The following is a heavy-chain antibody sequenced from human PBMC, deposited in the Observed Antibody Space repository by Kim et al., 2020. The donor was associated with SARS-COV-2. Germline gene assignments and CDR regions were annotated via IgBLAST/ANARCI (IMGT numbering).Heavy chain of an antibody. CDR3: ARGSEGSTMIVVVKPYYYYGMDV. J-gene: IGHJ6*02. V-gene: IGHV4-34*01. CDR2: INHSGST. CDR1: GGSFSGYY. Sequence: SETLSLTCAVYGGSFSGYYWSWIRQPPGKGLEWIGEINHSGSTNYNPSLKSRVTISVDTSKNQFSLKLSSVTAADTAVYYCARGSEGSTMIVVVKPYYYYGMDVWGQGTTVTVSS. D-gene: IGHD3-22*01.